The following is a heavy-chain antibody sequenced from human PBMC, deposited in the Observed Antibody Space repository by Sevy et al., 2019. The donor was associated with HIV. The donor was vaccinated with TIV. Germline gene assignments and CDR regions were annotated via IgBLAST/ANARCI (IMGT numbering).Heavy chain of an antibody. CDR1: GGSISSYY. J-gene: IGHJ5*02. Sequence: SETLSLTCTVSGGSISSYYWSWIRQPPGKGLEWIGYIYYSGSTNYTPSLKSRVTISVDTSKNQFSLKLSSVTAADTAVYYCARATGYCSSTSCSNWFDPWGQGTLVTVSS. D-gene: IGHD2-2*01. V-gene: IGHV4-59*01. CDR3: ARATGYCSSTSCSNWFDP. CDR2: IYYSGST.